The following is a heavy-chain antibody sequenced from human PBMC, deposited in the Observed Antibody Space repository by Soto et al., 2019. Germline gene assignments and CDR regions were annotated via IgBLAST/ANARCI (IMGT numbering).Heavy chain of an antibody. CDR2: VFPRDSET. Sequence: GESLKISCKGSGYSFPDYWIAWVRQMPGKGLEWMGIVFPRDSETKYSPSFQGQVTISADKSISTAYLQWGNLKASDTAIYYCARHRDNGGHSYFNIWGQGTSVTVSS. CDR1: GYSFPDYW. J-gene: IGHJ3*02. V-gene: IGHV5-51*01. D-gene: IGHD2-8*01. CDR3: ARHRDNGGHSYFNI.